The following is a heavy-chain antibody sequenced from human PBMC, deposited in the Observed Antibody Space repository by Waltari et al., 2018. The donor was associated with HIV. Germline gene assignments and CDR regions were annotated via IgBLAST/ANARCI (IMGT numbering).Heavy chain of an antibody. D-gene: IGHD3-3*01. CDR1: GFSVRSNH. CDR2: IYSGGVT. V-gene: IGHV3-66*02. CDR3: TREWIF. J-gene: IGHJ4*02. Sequence: EVQLVESGGGLVQPGGSLRLSCAASGFSVRSNHIYWVRQAPGKGLEWVSVIYSGGVTYYADSVKGRFTISRDNSKNTVSLQMNSLRPEETAVYYCTREWIFWGQGTLVTVSS.